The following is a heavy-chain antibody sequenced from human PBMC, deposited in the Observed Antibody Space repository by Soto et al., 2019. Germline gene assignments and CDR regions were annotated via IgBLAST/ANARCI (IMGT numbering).Heavy chain of an antibody. CDR1: GYNISSYD. D-gene: IGHD2-2*02. CDR3: ARAGYKSLRFLSH. Sequence: QVQLVQSGAEVKKPGASVKVSCKASGYNISSYDIIWVRQAAGQGLEWMGWMAPNRGHSDFVQNFRRRVTRTTNIPRRTGLMELGGLESDGTGVYFWARAGYKSLRFLSHWAQGTLVTVSS. CDR2: MAPNRGHS. J-gene: IGHJ4*02. V-gene: IGHV1-8*01.